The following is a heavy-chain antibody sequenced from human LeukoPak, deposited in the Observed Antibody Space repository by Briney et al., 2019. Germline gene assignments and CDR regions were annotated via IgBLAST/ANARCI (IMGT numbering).Heavy chain of an antibody. V-gene: IGHV1-46*01. Sequence: ASVKVSCKASGYTFTSYYMHWVRQAPGQGLEWMRIINPSGGSTSYAQKFQGRVTMTRDTSTSTVYMELSSLRSEDTAVYYCARDSYGSGSYKPYYFDYWGQGTLVTVSS. CDR2: INPSGGST. CDR1: GYTFTSYY. CDR3: ARDSYGSGSYKPYYFDY. D-gene: IGHD3-10*01. J-gene: IGHJ4*02.